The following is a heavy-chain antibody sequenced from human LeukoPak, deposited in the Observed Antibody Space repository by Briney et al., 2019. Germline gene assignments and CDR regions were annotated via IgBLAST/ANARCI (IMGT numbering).Heavy chain of an antibody. CDR3: ARGGPSYSSGWYCVPEYFQH. Sequence: GGSLRLSCAASGFTFNSYWMHWVRQVPGKGLVWVSRINGDGSSTNYADSVKGRFTISRDNAKNTLYLQMNSLRAEDTAVYYCARGGPSYSSGWYCVPEYFQHWGQGTLVTVSS. CDR1: GFTFNSYW. CDR2: INGDGSST. D-gene: IGHD6-19*01. V-gene: IGHV3-74*01. J-gene: IGHJ1*01.